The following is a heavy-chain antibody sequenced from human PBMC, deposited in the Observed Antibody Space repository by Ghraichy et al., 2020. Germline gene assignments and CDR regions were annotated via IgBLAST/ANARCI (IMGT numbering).Heavy chain of an antibody. V-gene: IGHV4-38-2*01. Sequence: SETLSLTCAVSGYSISSGYYWGWIRQPPGKGLEWIGSIYHSGSTYYNPSLKSRVTISVDTSKNQFSLKLSSVTAADTAVYYCASSGTGAIFDYWGQGTLVTVSS. CDR2: IYHSGST. J-gene: IGHJ4*02. D-gene: IGHD6-13*01. CDR1: GYSISSGYY. CDR3: ASSGTGAIFDY.